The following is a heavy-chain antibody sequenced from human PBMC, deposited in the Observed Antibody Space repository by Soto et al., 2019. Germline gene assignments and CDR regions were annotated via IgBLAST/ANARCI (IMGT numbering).Heavy chain of an antibody. D-gene: IGHD6-6*01. V-gene: IGHV1-69*01. J-gene: IGHJ6*02. CDR1: GGTFSSYA. CDR2: IIPIFGTA. CDR3: ARTEYSSSSIGYYYYGMDV. Sequence: QVQLVQSGAEVKKPGSSVKVSCKASGGTFSSYAISWVRQAPGQGLEWMGGIIPIFGTANYAQKFQGRVTITADESTSTAYMELSSLRSEDTAVYYGARTEYSSSSIGYYYYGMDVWGQGTTVTVSS.